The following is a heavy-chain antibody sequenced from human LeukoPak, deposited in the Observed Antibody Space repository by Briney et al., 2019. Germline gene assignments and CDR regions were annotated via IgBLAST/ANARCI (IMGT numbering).Heavy chain of an antibody. CDR1: GFTFSSYS. J-gene: IGHJ4*02. CDR2: ITSSSSYI. V-gene: IGHV3-21*01. CDR3: ARDPGTYSSGWFDY. Sequence: GGSLRLSCAASGFTFSSYSMNWVRQALGKGLEWVSSITSSSSYIYYADSVKGRFTISRDNAKNSLYLQMNSLRAEDTAVYYCARDPGTYSSGWFDYWGQGTLVTVSS. D-gene: IGHD6-19*01.